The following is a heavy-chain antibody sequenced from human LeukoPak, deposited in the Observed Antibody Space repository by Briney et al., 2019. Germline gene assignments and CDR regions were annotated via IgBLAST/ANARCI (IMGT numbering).Heavy chain of an antibody. V-gene: IGHV1-18*01. CDR1: GYTFTSYG. Sequence: GASVKVSCKASGYTFTSYGISWVRQAPGQGLEWMGWISAYNGNTNYAQKLQGRVAMTTDTSTSTAYMELRSLRSDDTAVYYCARGGIVGATEDPAFDIWGQGTMVTVSS. CDR3: ARGGIVGATEDPAFDI. J-gene: IGHJ3*02. D-gene: IGHD1-26*01. CDR2: ISAYNGNT.